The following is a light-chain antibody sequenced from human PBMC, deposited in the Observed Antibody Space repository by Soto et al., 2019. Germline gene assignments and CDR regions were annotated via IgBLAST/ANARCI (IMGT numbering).Light chain of an antibody. CDR2: GNS. Sequence: QSVLTQPPSVSGAPGQRVTISCTGSSSNIGAGYDVHWYQQLPGTAPKLLIYGNSNRPSGVPDRFSGSKSGTSASLAITGLQPEDDADYYSQPSHRSLSGSVFLRGTTLPVL. CDR3: QPSHRSLSGSV. CDR1: SSNIGAGYD. J-gene: IGLJ3*02. V-gene: IGLV1-40*01.